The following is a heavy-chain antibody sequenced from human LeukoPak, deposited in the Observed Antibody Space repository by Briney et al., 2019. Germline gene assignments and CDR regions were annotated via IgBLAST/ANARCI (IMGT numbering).Heavy chain of an antibody. D-gene: IGHD4-11*01. CDR2: IYYSGST. V-gene: IGHV4-39*01. Sequence: SSETLSLTCTVSGGSISSSSYYWGWIRQPPGKGLEWIGSIYYSGSTYYNPSLKSRVTISVDTSKNQFSLKLSSVTAADTAVYYCARYRVTRGAYWGQGTLVTVSS. CDR3: ARYRVTRGAY. J-gene: IGHJ4*02. CDR1: GGSISSSSYY.